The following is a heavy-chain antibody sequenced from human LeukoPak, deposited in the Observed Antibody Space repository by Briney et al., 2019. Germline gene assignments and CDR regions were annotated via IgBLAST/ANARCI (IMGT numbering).Heavy chain of an antibody. CDR2: ISANGDRT. Sequence: PGASLRLSCSAACFIISNYAMHWLRQPPGKGLEYVSTISANGDRTYYADSVKGRFTISRDNSKNTLYLQMSSLRGEDTVMYQCVKDLYKGDSASWYFFHYWGQGTLVTVSS. J-gene: IGHJ4*02. D-gene: IGHD6-13*01. CDR1: CFIISNYA. CDR3: VKDLYKGDSASWYFFHY. V-gene: IGHV3-64D*06.